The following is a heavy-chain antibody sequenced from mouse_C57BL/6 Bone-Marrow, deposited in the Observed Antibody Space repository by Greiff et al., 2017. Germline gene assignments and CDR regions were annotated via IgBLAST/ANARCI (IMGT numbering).Heavy chain of an antibody. CDR2: IYPRSVNT. Sequence: VQLQQSGAELARPGASVKLSCKASGYTFTSYGISWVKQRTGQGLEWIGEIYPRSVNTYYNEKFKGKATLTADKSSSTAYMELRSLTSEDSAGYFCAREGSGAWFAYWGQGTLVTVSA. CDR1: GYTFTSYG. J-gene: IGHJ3*01. V-gene: IGHV1-81*01. CDR3: AREGSGAWFAY.